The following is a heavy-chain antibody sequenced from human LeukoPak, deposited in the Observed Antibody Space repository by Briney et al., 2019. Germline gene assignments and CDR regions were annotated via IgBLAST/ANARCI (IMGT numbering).Heavy chain of an antibody. J-gene: IGHJ4*02. V-gene: IGHV3-30*02. CDR3: AGEVYATLDY. Sequence: GRSLRLSCAASGFTFSSYGMHWVRQAPGKGLEWVAFIRYDGSNKYYADSVKGRFTIFRDNSKNTLYLQMNSLRAEDTAVYYCAGEVYATLDYWGQGTLVTVSS. D-gene: IGHD2-8*01. CDR2: IRYDGSNK. CDR1: GFTFSSYG.